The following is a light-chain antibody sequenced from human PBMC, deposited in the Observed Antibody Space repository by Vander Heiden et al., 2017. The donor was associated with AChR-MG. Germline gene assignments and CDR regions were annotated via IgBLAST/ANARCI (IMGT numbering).Light chain of an antibody. Sequence: QPVLTQPPSVFGAPGQRVTISCTGTTSSIGAGYDVHWYQQLPGKAPKLLIYGNTNRPSGVPERFSGSRSGTSASLAITGLQIDDEAHYYCQSYDKSLLGLYVFGTGTKVTVL. CDR2: GNT. CDR1: TSSIGAGYD. CDR3: QSYDKSLLGLYV. J-gene: IGLJ1*01. V-gene: IGLV1-40*01.